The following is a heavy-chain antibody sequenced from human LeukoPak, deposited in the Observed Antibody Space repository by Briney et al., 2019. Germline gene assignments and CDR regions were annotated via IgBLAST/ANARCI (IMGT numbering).Heavy chain of an antibody. Sequence: ASVKVSCKASGHTFTGYYMHWVRQAPGQGLEWMGRINPNSGGTNYAQKLQGRVTMTRDTSISTAYMELSRLRSDDTAVYYCARVVRDCSSTSCYAGSTDYYYYMDVWGKGTTVTVSS. CDR3: ARVVRDCSSTSCYAGSTDYYYYMDV. V-gene: IGHV1-2*06. J-gene: IGHJ6*03. CDR2: INPNSGGT. D-gene: IGHD2-2*01. CDR1: GHTFTGYY.